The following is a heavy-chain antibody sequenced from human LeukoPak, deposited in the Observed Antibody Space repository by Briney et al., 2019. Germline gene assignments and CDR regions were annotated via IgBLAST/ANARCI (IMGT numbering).Heavy chain of an antibody. CDR1: GFTFSSCS. CDR2: ISSSSSYI. CDR3: ARARGRTTRH. V-gene: IGHV3-21*01. D-gene: IGHD2/OR15-2a*01. Sequence: GGSLRLSCAASGFTFSSCSMNWVRQAPGKGLEWVSSISSSSSYIYYADSVKGRFTISRDNAKNSLYLQMNSLRAEDTAVYYCARARGRTTRHWGQGTLVTVSS. J-gene: IGHJ4*02.